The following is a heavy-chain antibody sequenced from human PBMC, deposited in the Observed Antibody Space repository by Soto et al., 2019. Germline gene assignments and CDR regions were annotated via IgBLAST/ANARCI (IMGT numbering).Heavy chain of an antibody. CDR3: ARDEPGIAAAGTGVDY. J-gene: IGHJ4*02. CDR1: GFTFTSSA. D-gene: IGHD6-13*01. V-gene: IGHV1-58*01. Sequence: ASVKVSCKASGFTFTSSAVQWVRQARGQRLEWIGWIVVGSGNTNYAQKFQERVTITRDMSTSTAYMELSSLRSEDTAVYYCARDEPGIAAAGTGVDYWGQGTLVTVSS. CDR2: IVVGSGNT.